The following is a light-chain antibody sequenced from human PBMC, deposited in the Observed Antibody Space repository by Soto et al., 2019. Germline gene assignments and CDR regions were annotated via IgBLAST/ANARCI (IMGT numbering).Light chain of an antibody. CDR2: VNSDGSH. J-gene: IGLJ2*01. CDR3: QTWGTDIHVV. V-gene: IGLV4-69*02. Sequence: QLVLTQSPSASASLGASVKLTCTLSSGHSSYAIAWHQQQPEKDPRYLMKVNSDGSHIKGDGIPDRFSGFSSGAERYLTISSLQSEDEADYYCQTWGTDIHVVFGGGPKLTVL. CDR1: SGHSSYA.